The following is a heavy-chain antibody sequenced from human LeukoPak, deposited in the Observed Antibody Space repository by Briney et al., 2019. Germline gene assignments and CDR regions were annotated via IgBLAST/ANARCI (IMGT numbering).Heavy chain of an antibody. D-gene: IGHD3-10*01. CDR2: IYSSGST. CDR1: GLTVSSNY. J-gene: IGHJ3*02. CDR3: XXXXWWFGEFPNVFDI. Sequence: PGGSLRLSCAASGLTVSSNYMSWVRQAPGKGLEWVSYIYSSGSTYYEASVKGRFTISRDNSKNKLYLQLNSMRAEDTAVYYCXXXXWWFGEFPNVFDIWGQGTMVTVSS. V-gene: IGHV3-53*01.